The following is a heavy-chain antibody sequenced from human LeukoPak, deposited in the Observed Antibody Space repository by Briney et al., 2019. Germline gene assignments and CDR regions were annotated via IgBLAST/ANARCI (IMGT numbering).Heavy chain of an antibody. CDR1: GGSISSGGCY. D-gene: IGHD3-3*01. CDR2: IYHSGST. V-gene: IGHV4-30-2*01. J-gene: IGHJ4*02. CDR3: ARAQFGVVYYFDY. Sequence: SETLSLTCTVSGGSISSGGCYWSWIRQPPGKGLEWIGYIYHSGSTYYNPSLKSRVTISVDRSKNQFSLKLSSVTAADTAVYYCARAQFGVVYYFDYWGQGTLVTVSS.